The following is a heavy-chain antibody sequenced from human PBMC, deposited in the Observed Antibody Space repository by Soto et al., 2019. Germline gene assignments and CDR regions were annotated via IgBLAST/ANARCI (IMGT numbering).Heavy chain of an antibody. V-gene: IGHV1-8*02. CDR1: GGTFSNYP. CDR3: AREHYGNSAWFDP. D-gene: IGHD3-10*01. Sequence: QVQLVQSGAEVKKPGSSVKVSCKASGGTFSNYPITWVRLAPGNGLEWMGWMNPNSGNTGYAQKFQGRVTMTRNTSISTAYMELSSLRSEDTAVYYCAREHYGNSAWFDPWGQGTLVSVSS. CDR2: MNPNSGNT. J-gene: IGHJ5*02.